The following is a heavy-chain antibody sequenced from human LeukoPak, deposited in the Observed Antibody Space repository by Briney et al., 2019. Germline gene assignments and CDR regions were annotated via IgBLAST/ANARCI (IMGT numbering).Heavy chain of an antibody. CDR3: ARVRGTVSQGYYGMDV. J-gene: IGHJ6*02. CDR2: ISSSGSTI. CDR1: GFTFSDYY. D-gene: IGHD1-1*01. V-gene: IGHV3-11*01. Sequence: GGSLRLSCAASGFTFSDYYMSWIRQAPGKGLEWVSYISSSGSTIYYADSVKGRFTISRDNAKNSLYLQMNSLRAEDTAVYYCARVRGTVSQGYYGMDVWGQVTTVTVSS.